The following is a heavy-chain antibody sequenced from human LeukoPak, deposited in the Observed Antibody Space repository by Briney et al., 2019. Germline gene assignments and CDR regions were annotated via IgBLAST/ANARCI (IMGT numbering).Heavy chain of an antibody. CDR1: GGSISSSSYY. CDR2: TYYSGST. Sequence: SETLSLTCTVSGGSISSSSYYWGWIRQPPGKGLEWIGSTYYSGSTYYNPSLKSRVTISVDTSKNQFSLKLSSVTAADTAVYYCARLLDYGDYWGQGTLVTVSS. CDR3: ARLLDYGDY. V-gene: IGHV4-39*01. J-gene: IGHJ4*02.